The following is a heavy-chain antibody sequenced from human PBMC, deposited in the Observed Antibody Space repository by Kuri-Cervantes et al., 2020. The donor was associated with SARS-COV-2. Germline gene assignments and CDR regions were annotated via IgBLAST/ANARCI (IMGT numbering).Heavy chain of an antibody. CDR1: GYSISSGYY. Sequence: SETLSLTCAVSGYSISSGYYWGWIRQPPGKGLEWIGSIYHSGSTYYNPSLKSRVTISVDTSKNQFSLKLSSVTAADTAVYYCARSTIFGALDYWGQGTLVTVSS. D-gene: IGHD3-3*01. V-gene: IGHV4-38-2*01. J-gene: IGHJ4*02. CDR2: IYHSGST. CDR3: ARSTIFGALDY.